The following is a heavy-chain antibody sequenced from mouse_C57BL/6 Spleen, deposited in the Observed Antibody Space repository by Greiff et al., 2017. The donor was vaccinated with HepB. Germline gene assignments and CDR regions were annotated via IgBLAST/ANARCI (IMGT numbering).Heavy chain of an antibody. CDR3: ARVDYGGWYFDV. Sequence: EVHLVESGGGLVKPGGSLKLSCAASGFTFSSYAMSWVRQTPEKRLEWVATISDGGSYTYYPDNVKGRFTISRDNAKNNLYLQMSHLKSEDTAMYYCARVDYGGWYFDVWGTGTTVTVSS. CDR1: GFTFSSYA. V-gene: IGHV5-4*01. CDR2: ISDGGSYT. J-gene: IGHJ1*03. D-gene: IGHD1-1*01.